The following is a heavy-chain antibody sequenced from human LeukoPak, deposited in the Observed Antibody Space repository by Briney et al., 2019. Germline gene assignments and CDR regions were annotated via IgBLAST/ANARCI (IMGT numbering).Heavy chain of an antibody. Sequence: GGSLRLSCAASGFTFSSYAMSWVRQAPGKGLEWVSGISGSGGHTDYADSVKGRFTISRDNSKNTLYLQMNSLRAEDTAVYYCAKDTNRYYFDYWGQGTLVTVSS. D-gene: IGHD1-14*01. CDR3: AKDTNRYYFDY. CDR1: GFTFSSYA. J-gene: IGHJ4*02. CDR2: ISGSGGHT. V-gene: IGHV3-23*01.